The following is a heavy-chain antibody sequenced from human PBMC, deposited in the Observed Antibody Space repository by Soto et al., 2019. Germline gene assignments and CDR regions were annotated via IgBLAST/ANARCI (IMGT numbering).Heavy chain of an antibody. CDR1: GGSFSGYY. D-gene: IGHD6-19*01. V-gene: IGHV3-11*04. CDR2: ISSSGGST. J-gene: IGHJ4*01. CDR3: VRAPEQRPIDF. Sequence: LSLTCAVYGGSFSGYYWSWVRQAPGKGLEWVSSISSSGGSTFYADSVKGRFTISRDNAKNTLYLQMDSLRAEDTAVYYCVRAPEQRPIDFWGHGSLVTISS.